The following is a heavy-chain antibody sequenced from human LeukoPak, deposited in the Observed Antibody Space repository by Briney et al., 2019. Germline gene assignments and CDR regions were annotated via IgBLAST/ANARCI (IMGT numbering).Heavy chain of an antibody. J-gene: IGHJ6*02. V-gene: IGHV1-69*04. CDR3: AREEGYYDSSGYYDYGMDV. D-gene: IGHD3-22*01. Sequence: ASVKVSCKASGYTFTSHGISWVRQAPGQGLEWMGRIIPILGIANYAQKFQGRVTITADKSTSTAYMELSSLRSEDTAVYYCAREEGYYDSSGYYDYGMDVWGQGTTVTVSS. CDR2: IIPILGIA. CDR1: GYTFTSHG.